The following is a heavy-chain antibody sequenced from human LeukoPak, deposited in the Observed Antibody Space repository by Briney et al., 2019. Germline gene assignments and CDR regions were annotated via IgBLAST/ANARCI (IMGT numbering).Heavy chain of an antibody. D-gene: IGHD1-14*01. J-gene: IGHJ4*02. CDR2: INPNSGGT. Sequence: GASVKLSCKAFGYTFTGYYMHWVRQAPGQGLEWMGWINPNSGGTNYAQKFQGRVTMTRDTSISTAYMELSRLRSDDTAVYYCAREQGPDHPFDYWGQGTLVTVSS. V-gene: IGHV1-2*02. CDR3: AREQGPDHPFDY. CDR1: GYTFTGYY.